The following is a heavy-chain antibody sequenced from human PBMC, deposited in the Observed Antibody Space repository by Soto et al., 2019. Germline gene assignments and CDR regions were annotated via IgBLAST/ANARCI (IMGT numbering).Heavy chain of an antibody. J-gene: IGHJ4*02. D-gene: IGHD3-10*01. V-gene: IGHV4-39*02. CDR1: GGSISSSSYY. CDR3: ARRGVSGPVDY. Sequence: QLQLQESGPGLVKPSETLSLTCTVSGGSISSSSYYWGGIRQPPGKGPEWIGNIYYSGSAYYNPSLKSRVTISVDMSKNNFSLKLSSVTAADTAVYYCARRGVSGPVDYWGQGTLVTVSS. CDR2: IYYSGSA.